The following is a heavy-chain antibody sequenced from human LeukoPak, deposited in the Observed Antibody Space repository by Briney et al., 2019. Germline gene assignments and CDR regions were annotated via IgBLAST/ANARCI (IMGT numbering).Heavy chain of an antibody. CDR1: GYTFTGYY. J-gene: IGHJ5*02. Sequence: GASVKDSCKASGYTFTGYYMHWVRQAHGQGLEWMGWINPNSGGTNYAQKFQGSVTMTRDTCISTAYMELSRLRSDDTAVYYCARDMVDYYWFDPWGQGTLVTVSS. CDR2: INPNSGGT. D-gene: IGHD3-10*01. CDR3: ARDMVDYYWFDP. V-gene: IGHV1-2*02.